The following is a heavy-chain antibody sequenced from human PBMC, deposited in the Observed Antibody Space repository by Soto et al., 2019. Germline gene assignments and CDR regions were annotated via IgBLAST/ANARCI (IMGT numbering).Heavy chain of an antibody. D-gene: IGHD2-8*01. Sequence: EVQLVQSGAEVKKPRESLKISCKGSGYSFTTYWIGWVRQMPGKGLEWMGIIYPGDSETRYSPSFQGQVTISTDKSVTTVYLQWRSLKALDTAMYYCARQTSPQMLMGTSPFDMCGQGTMVTVSS. CDR2: IYPGDSET. J-gene: IGHJ3*02. CDR3: ARQTSPQMLMGTSPFDM. V-gene: IGHV5-51*01. CDR1: GYSFTTYW.